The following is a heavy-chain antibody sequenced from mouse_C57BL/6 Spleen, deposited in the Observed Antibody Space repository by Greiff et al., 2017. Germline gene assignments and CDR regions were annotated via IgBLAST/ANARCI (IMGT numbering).Heavy chain of an antibody. V-gene: IGHV3-6*01. D-gene: IGHD1-1*01. CDR2: ISYDGSS. CDR1: GYSITSGYY. CDR3: ANYDWYFDV. Sequence: EVQLQESGPGLVKPSQSLSLTCSVTGYSITSGYYWNWIRQFPGNKLEWMGYISYDGSSNYNPSLKNRISITRDTSKNQFFLKLNSVTTEDTATYYCANYDWYFDVWGTGTTVTVSS. J-gene: IGHJ1*03.